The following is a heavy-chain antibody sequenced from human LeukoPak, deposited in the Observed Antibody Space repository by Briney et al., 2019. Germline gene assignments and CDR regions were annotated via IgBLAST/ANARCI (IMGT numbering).Heavy chain of an antibody. V-gene: IGHV1-46*01. CDR2: INPSGDST. D-gene: IGHD6-19*01. CDR3: ARGIELADPFDY. J-gene: IGHJ4*02. Sequence: ASVKVSCKASGYTFTTYCMHWVRQAPGQGLEWMGIINPSGDSTSYAQKFQGRVTMTRDTSTSTVYMELSSLRSEDTAVYYCARGIELADPFDYWGQGTLVTVSS. CDR1: GYTFTTYC.